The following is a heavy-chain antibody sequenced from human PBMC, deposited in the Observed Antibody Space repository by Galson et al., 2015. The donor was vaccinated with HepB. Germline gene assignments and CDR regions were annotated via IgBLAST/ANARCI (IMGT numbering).Heavy chain of an antibody. J-gene: IGHJ4*02. CDR2: ISAYNGNT. CDR1: GYTFTSYY. V-gene: IGHV1-18*04. CDR3: ARGAYSGSLGWVDY. D-gene: IGHD1-26*01. Sequence: SVKVSCKASGYTFTSYYMHWVRQAPGQGLEWMGWISAYNGNTNYAQKLQGRVTMTTDTSTSTAYMELRSLRSDNTAVYYCARGAYSGSLGWVDYWGQGTLVTVSS.